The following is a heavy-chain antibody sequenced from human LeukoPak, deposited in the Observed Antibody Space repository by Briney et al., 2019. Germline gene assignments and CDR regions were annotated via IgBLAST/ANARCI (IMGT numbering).Heavy chain of an antibody. CDR1: GFTFSSYS. V-gene: IGHV3-9*01. J-gene: IGHJ3*02. Sequence: GGSLRLSCAASGFTFSSYSMHWVRQAPGVGLEWVSGISWDSSGIGYADSVKGRFTISRDNAKNSLFLQMNSLRAEDTALYYCAKDIGGPLVDAFDIWGQGTMVTVSS. CDR3: AKDIGGPLVDAFDI. CDR2: ISWDSSGI. D-gene: IGHD2-8*02.